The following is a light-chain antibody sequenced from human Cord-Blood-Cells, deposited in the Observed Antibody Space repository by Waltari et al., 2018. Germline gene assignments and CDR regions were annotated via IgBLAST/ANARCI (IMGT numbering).Light chain of an antibody. V-gene: IGLV2-23*02. Sequence: QSALTQPASMSGSPGQSITISFTGTRSDVGSYNLVSWYQQHPGKAPKLMIYEVSKRPSGVSNRFSGSKSGNTASLTISGLQAEDEADYYCCSYAGSSTYVFGTGTKVTVL. CDR1: RSDVGSYNL. J-gene: IGLJ1*01. CDR2: EVS. CDR3: CSYAGSSTYV.